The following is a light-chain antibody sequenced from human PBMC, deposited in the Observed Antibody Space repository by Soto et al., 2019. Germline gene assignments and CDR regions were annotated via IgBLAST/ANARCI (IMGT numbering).Light chain of an antibody. V-gene: IGLV2-14*01. J-gene: IGLJ1*01. Sequence: QSALTQPASVSGSPGQSITISCTGTSSDVGNYNYVSWYQQYPGRVPKLLIYMVSNRASGVSNRFSGSKSGNTAPLTISGLQAEDEADYFCTSPTPGSLYVFGTGTKVTV. CDR2: MVS. CDR3: TSPTPGSLYV. CDR1: SSDVGNYNY.